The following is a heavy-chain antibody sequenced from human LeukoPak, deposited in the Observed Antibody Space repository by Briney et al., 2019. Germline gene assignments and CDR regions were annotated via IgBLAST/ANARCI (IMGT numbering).Heavy chain of an antibody. CDR1: GGSFSGYY. Sequence: KTSETLSLTCAVYGGSFSGYYWSWIRQPPGKGLEWIGEINHSGSTNYNPSLKSRVTISVDTSKNQFSLKLSSVTAADTAVYYCARVSSDGYRAPYYYYYYGMDVWGQGTTVTVSS. V-gene: IGHV4-34*01. D-gene: IGHD5-18*01. J-gene: IGHJ6*02. CDR2: INHSGST. CDR3: ARVSSDGYRAPYYYYYYGMDV.